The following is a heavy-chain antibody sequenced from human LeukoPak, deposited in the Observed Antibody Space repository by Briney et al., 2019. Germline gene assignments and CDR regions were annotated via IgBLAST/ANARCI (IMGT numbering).Heavy chain of an antibody. CDR3: ARDPKGGFSYGWGAFDI. J-gene: IGHJ3*02. CDR1: GFTFSSCA. CDR2: ISYDGNNK. Sequence: PGGSLRLSCAASGFTFSSCAMHWVRQAPGKGLEWVAVISYDGNNKYYADSVKDRFIISRDNSKNTLYLQMSSLRAEDTAVYFCARDPKGGFSYGWGAFDIWGQGTMVIVSS. D-gene: IGHD5-18*01. V-gene: IGHV3-30*04.